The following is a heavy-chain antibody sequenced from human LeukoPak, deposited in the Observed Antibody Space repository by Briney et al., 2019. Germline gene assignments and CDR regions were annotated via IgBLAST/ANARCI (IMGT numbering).Heavy chain of an antibody. CDR1: EFTFSGYW. CDR3: ARDFGIAAAGTGFDY. V-gene: IGHV3-7*01. Sequence: GGSLRLSCAASEFTFSGYWMSWVRQAPGKGLEWVANIKQDGSEKYCVDSVKGRFTISRDNAKNSLYLQMNSLTVEDTAVYYCARDFGIAAAGTGFDYWGQGTLVTVSS. J-gene: IGHJ4*02. CDR2: IKQDGSEK. D-gene: IGHD6-13*01.